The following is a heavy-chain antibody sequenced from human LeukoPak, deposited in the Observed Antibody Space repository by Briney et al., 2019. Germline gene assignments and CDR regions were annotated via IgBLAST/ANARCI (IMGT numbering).Heavy chain of an antibody. CDR3: ARDGYSSGWYLFYFDY. CDR2: IYSGGST. CDR1: GFTVSSNY. J-gene: IGHJ4*02. V-gene: IGHV3-53*01. D-gene: IGHD6-19*01. Sequence: GGSLRLSCAASGFTVSSNYMSWVRQAPGKGLEWVSVIYSGGSTYYADSVKGRFTISRDNSKNTLYLQMNSLRAEDTAVYYCARDGYSSGWYLFYFDYWGQGTLVTVSS.